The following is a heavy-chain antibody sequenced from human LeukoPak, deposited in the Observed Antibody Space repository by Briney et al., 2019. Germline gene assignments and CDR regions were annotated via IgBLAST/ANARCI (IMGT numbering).Heavy chain of an antibody. CDR3: ARLMGTAYSSFDY. D-gene: IGHD3-22*01. Sequence: GESLKISCRGSGYKFANYWIGWVRQRPGQGLEWMGIIYPDDSDSRYSPSFQGQVTISADKSTTTAYLQWSSLKASDTAVYYCARLMGTAYSSFDYWGQGSQVIVSS. CDR2: IYPDDSDS. V-gene: IGHV5-51*01. J-gene: IGHJ4*02. CDR1: GYKFANYW.